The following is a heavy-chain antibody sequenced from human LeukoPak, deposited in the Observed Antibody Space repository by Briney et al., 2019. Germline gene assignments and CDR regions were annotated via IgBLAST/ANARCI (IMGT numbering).Heavy chain of an antibody. V-gene: IGHV1-2*02. CDR1: GYTFTGYY. J-gene: IGHJ5*02. CDR3: ARDGPFKVVITPINWFDP. Sequence: ASVKVSCKASGYTFTGYYMHWVRQAPGQGLEWMGWINPNSGGTNYAQKFQGRVTMTTDTSTSTAYMELRSLRSDDTAVYYCARDGPFKVVITPINWFDPWGQGTLVTVSS. D-gene: IGHD3-22*01. CDR2: INPNSGGT.